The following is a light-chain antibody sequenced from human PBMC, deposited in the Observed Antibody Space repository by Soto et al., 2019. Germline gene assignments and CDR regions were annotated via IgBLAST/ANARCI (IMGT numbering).Light chain of an antibody. J-gene: IGKJ5*01. Sequence: ENVLTQSPATLSLSPGEGATLSCRASQSINTYLACYQQIPGQAPRLLIYDASKRATGIPARFSGSGSGTNFTRTISSLEPEDFAVYYCQQRRSWQVTFGQGTRLEIK. V-gene: IGKV3D-11*02. CDR1: QSINTY. CDR3: QQRRSWQVT. CDR2: DAS.